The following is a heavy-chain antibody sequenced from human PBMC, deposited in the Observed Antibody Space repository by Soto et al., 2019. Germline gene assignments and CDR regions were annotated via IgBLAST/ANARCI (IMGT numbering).Heavy chain of an antibody. V-gene: IGHV3-23*01. Sequence: PGGSLRLSCAASGFTFSSYAMSWVRQAPGKGLEWVSAISGSGGSTYYADSVKGRFTISRDNSKNTLYLQMNSLRAEDTAVYYCAKDPESSFGVVIFPSGMDVWGQGTTVTVSS. D-gene: IGHD3-3*01. CDR2: ISGSGGST. CDR3: AKDPESSFGVVIFPSGMDV. CDR1: GFTFSSYA. J-gene: IGHJ6*02.